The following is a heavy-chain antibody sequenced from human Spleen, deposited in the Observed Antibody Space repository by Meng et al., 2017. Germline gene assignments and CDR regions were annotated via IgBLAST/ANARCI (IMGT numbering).Heavy chain of an antibody. Sequence: GGSLRLSCAASGFTFSNYAMSWVRQAPGKGLEWVSTISGSGGSTYYPDSVRGRFTISRDNSKNTLYLQMNSLRAEDTAVYYCAKDSSGWDNWFDPWGQGTLVTVSS. CDR2: ISGSGGST. CDR1: GFTFSNYA. J-gene: IGHJ5*02. CDR3: AKDSSGWDNWFDP. V-gene: IGHV3-23*01. D-gene: IGHD6-19*01.